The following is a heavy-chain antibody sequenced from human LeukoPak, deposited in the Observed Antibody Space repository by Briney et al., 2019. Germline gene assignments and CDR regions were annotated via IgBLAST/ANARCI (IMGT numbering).Heavy chain of an antibody. CDR3: ARDRSSSWPDAFDI. CDR1: GYTFTGYY. V-gene: IGHV1-2*02. CDR2: INPNSGGT. Sequence: ASVKVSCKASGYTFTGYYMHWVRQAPGQGLEWMEWINPNSGGTNYAQKFQGRVTMTRDTSISTAYMELSRLRSDDTAVYYCARDRSSSWPDAFDIWGQGTMVTVSS. J-gene: IGHJ3*02. D-gene: IGHD6-13*01.